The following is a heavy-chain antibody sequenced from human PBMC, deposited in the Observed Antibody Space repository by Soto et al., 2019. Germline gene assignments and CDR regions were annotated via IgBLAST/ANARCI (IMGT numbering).Heavy chain of an antibody. CDR3: ARYPPYGDPIYYYYGMDV. D-gene: IGHD4-17*01. J-gene: IGHJ6*02. CDR2: IYNTGNT. CDR1: GDSIRSADYY. Sequence: PSETLSLTCTVSGDSIRSADYYWSWIRQPPGKGLEWIGYIYNTGNTYYSPSLASRVTISVDTSKNQFSLKLSSVTAADTAVYYCARYPPYGDPIYYYYGMDVWGQGTTVTV. V-gene: IGHV4-30-4*01.